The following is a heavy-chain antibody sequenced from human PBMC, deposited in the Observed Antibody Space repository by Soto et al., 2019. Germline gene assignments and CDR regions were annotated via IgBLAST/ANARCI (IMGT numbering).Heavy chain of an antibody. J-gene: IGHJ4*02. CDR2: ISYSGST. CDR3: ARHLAWGAPFDY. V-gene: IGHV4-59*08. CDR1: GGSISSYY. Sequence: QVQLQESGPGLVKPSETLALTCTVSGGSISSYYWSWIRQLPGKGLEWIGYISYSGSTNYNPSLKSRVTMSVDTSKNQFSLKVSSVTAADTALYYCARHLAWGAPFDYWGQGTLVTVSS. D-gene: IGHD3-16*01.